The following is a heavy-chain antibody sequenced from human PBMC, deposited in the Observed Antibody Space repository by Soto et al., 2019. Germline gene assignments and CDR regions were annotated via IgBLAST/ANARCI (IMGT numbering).Heavy chain of an antibody. D-gene: IGHD2-2*01. CDR2: ISYDGSNK. CDR3: AKDLPSFSYAGSPLDY. J-gene: IGHJ4*02. Sequence: GGSLRLSCAASGFTFSSYGMHWVRQAPGKGLEWVAVISYDGSNKYYADSVKGRFTISRDNSKNTLYLQMNSLRAEDTAVYYCAKDLPSFSYAGSPLDYWGQGTLVTVSS. CDR1: GFTFSSYG. V-gene: IGHV3-30*18.